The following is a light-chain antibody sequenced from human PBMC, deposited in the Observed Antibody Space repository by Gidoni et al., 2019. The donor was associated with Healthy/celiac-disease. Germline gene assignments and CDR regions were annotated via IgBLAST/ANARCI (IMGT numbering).Light chain of an antibody. CDR2: DAS. CDR1: QSVSSY. V-gene: IGKV3-11*01. J-gene: IGKJ4*01. Sequence: EIVLTQSPATLSSSPGERATLSCRASQSVSSYLAWYQQKPGQAPRLLIYDASNRATGLPARFSGSGSGTDVTLTISSLEPEDFAVYYCQQRSNWPLTFGGGTKVEIK. CDR3: QQRSNWPLT.